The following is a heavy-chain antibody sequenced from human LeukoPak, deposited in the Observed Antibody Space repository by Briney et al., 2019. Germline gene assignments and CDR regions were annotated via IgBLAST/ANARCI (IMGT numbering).Heavy chain of an antibody. Sequence: GGSLRLSCAASGFTFSSYSMNWDRQAPGKGLEWVSYISSSSTIYYADSVKGRFTISRDNAKNSLYLQMNSLRAEDTAVYYCATDYDSTTPGYFDYWGQGTLVTVSS. CDR3: ATDYDSTTPGYFDY. V-gene: IGHV3-48*01. J-gene: IGHJ4*02. D-gene: IGHD3-22*01. CDR1: GFTFSSYS. CDR2: ISSSSTI.